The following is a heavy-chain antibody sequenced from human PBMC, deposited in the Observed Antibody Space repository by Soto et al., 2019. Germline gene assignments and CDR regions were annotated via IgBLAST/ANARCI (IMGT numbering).Heavy chain of an antibody. CDR3: AREGLELVPLDY. D-gene: IGHD1-7*01. CDR2: INPSGGST. V-gene: IGHV1-46*01. J-gene: IGHJ4*02. Sequence: ASVKVSCKASGYTLIMYYIHWMRQAPGQGLEWMGLINPSGGSTTYAQKFQGRVTITADESTSTAYMELSSLRSEDTAVYYCAREGLELVPLDYWGQGTLVTVSS. CDR1: GYTLIMYY.